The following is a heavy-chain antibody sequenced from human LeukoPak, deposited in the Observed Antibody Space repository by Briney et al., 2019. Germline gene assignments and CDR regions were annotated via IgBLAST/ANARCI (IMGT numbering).Heavy chain of an antibody. CDR3: AREGPRGNSQFDY. V-gene: IGHV3-33*01. CDR2: IWYDGSNK. D-gene: IGHD2/OR15-2a*01. Sequence: GGSLRLSCAASGFTFSSYGMHWVRQAPGKGLEWVALIWYDGSNKYCADSVKGRFTISRDNSKNTLYLQVNSLRAEDTAVYYCAREGPRGNSQFDYWGQGTLVTVSS. CDR1: GFTFSSYG. J-gene: IGHJ4*02.